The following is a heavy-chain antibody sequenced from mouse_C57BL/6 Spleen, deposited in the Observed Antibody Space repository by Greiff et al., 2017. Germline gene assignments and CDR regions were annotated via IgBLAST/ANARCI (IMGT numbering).Heavy chain of an antibody. CDR1: GYTFTDYY. D-gene: IGHD1-1*01. Sequence: EVQLQQSGPELVKPGASVKISCKASGYTFTDYYMNWVKQSHGKSLEWIGDINPNNGGTSYNQKFKGKATLTVDKSSSTAYMELRSLTSEDSAVYYCAKSPKFITGDYFDYWGQGTTLTVSS. J-gene: IGHJ2*01. CDR2: INPNNGGT. CDR3: AKSPKFITGDYFDY. V-gene: IGHV1-26*01.